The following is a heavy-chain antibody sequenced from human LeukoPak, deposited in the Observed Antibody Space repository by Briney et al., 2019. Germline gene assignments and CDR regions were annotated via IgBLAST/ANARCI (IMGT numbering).Heavy chain of an antibody. CDR3: ARRVRESRIVGATYFDP. CDR1: GGSFSGYY. J-gene: IGHJ5*02. V-gene: IGHV4-34*01. Sequence: PSETLSLTCAVYGGSFSGYYWSWIRQPPGKGLEWIGEINHSGSTNYNPSLKSRVTISVDTSKNQFSLKLSSVTAADTAVYYCARRVRESRIVGATYFDPWGQGTLVTVSS. CDR2: INHSGST. D-gene: IGHD1-26*01.